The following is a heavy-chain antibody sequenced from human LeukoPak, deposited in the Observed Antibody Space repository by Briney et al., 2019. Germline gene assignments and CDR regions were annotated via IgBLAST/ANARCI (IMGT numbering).Heavy chain of an antibody. CDR3: ARIFKVTGVMDI. D-gene: IGHD3-16*01. CDR1: GFTFSSYD. J-gene: IGHJ3*02. Sequence: GGSLGLSCAASGFTFSSYDMHWVRQATGKGLEWVSAIDTAGNTFYPGSVKGRFTISRENAKDSLYLQMNNVRAGDTALYFRARIFKVTGVMDIWGQGTMVTVSS. V-gene: IGHV3-13*04. CDR2: IDTAGNT.